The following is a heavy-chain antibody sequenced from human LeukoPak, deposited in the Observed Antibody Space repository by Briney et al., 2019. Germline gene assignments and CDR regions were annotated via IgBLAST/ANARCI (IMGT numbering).Heavy chain of an antibody. Sequence: GASVKVSCKASGYTFTGYFMHWVRQAPGQGLEWMGWINPNSGATSYAQKFQGRVTMTRDTSISTSYMELSRVRSDDTAVYYCARAFDNRGYDARIFDYWGQGTLVTVSS. CDR2: INPNSGAT. CDR1: GYTFTGYF. D-gene: IGHD3-22*01. CDR3: ARAFDNRGYDARIFDY. J-gene: IGHJ4*02. V-gene: IGHV1-2*02.